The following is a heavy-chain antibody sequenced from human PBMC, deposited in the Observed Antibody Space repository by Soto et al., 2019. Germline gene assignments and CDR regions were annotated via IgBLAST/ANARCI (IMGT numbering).Heavy chain of an antibody. CDR1: GFTFSSYS. CDR3: ARAVAGIYYYYGMDV. J-gene: IGHJ6*02. Sequence: PGGSLRLSCAASGFTFSSYSMNWVRQAPGKGLEWVSSISSSSSYIYYADSVKGRFTISRDNAKNSLYLQMNSLRAEDTAVYYCARAVAGIYYYYGMDVWGQATTVTVSS. V-gene: IGHV3-21*01. CDR2: ISSSSSYI. D-gene: IGHD6-19*01.